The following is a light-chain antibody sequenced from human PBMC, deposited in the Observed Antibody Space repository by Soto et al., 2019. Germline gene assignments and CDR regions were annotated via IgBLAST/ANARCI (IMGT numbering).Light chain of an antibody. Sequence: QSALTQPASVSGSRGQSITISCTGTSSDVGGYKYVSWYQQHPGKAPKLIIHEVSSRPSGVSSRFSGSKSGNTASLTISGLQAEDEADYYCSSYTSSATLVFGVGTKLTVL. CDR1: SSDVGGYKY. J-gene: IGLJ2*01. CDR2: EVS. V-gene: IGLV2-14*01. CDR3: SSYTSSATLV.